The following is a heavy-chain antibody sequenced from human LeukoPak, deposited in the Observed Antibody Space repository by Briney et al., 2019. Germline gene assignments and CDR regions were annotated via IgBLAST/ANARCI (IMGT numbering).Heavy chain of an antibody. Sequence: SETLSLTCSVSGGSIGSYYWSWIRQHPGKGLEWIGHLSNSGSTNYNPSLKSRVTISVDTSKNQFSLKLNSVTAADTAVYYCARDLGYGRGFDYWGQGSLVTVSS. J-gene: IGHJ4*02. CDR2: LSNSGST. CDR3: ARDLGYGRGFDY. CDR1: GGSIGSYY. D-gene: IGHD5-18*01. V-gene: IGHV4-59*01.